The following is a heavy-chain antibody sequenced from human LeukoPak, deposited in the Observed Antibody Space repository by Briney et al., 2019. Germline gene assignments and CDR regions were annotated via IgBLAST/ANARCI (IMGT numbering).Heavy chain of an antibody. J-gene: IGHJ5*02. D-gene: IGHD6-13*01. V-gene: IGHV4-34*01. Sequence: SETLSLTCAVYGGSFSGYYWSWIRQPPGKGLEWIGEINHSESTNYNPSLKSRVTISVDTSKNQFSLKLSSVTAADTAVYYCARGRGIASWFDPWGQGTLVTVSS. CDR1: GGSFSGYY. CDR3: ARGRGIASWFDP. CDR2: INHSEST.